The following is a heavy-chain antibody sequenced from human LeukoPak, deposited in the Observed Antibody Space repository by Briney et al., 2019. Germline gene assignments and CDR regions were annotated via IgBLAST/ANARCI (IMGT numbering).Heavy chain of an antibody. CDR1: GYSINNGYY. CDR2: IYHSGST. J-gene: IGHJ4*02. D-gene: IGHD6-13*01. V-gene: IGHV4-38-2*02. Sequence: SETLSLTCTVSGYSINNGYYWGWIRQPPGKGLEWIGSIYHSGSTYYKPSLKSRVTISVDTSKNQFSLKLSSVTAADTAVYYCARAFYSSSWYHKEDFFDYWGQGTLITVSS. CDR3: ARAFYSSSWYHKEDFFDY.